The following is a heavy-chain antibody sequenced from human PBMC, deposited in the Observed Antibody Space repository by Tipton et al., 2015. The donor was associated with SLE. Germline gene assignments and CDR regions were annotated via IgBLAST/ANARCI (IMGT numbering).Heavy chain of an antibody. V-gene: IGHV3-48*03. D-gene: IGHD3-9*01. CDR1: GFTFSSYE. CDR3: AREDILTGIWDYFDY. CDR2: ISSSGSTI. J-gene: IGHJ4*02. Sequence: SLRLSCAASGFTFSSYEMNWVRQAPGKGLEWVSYISSSGSTIYYADSVKGRFTISRDNAKNSLYLQRNSLRAEDTAVYYCAREDILTGIWDYFDYWGQGTLVTVSS.